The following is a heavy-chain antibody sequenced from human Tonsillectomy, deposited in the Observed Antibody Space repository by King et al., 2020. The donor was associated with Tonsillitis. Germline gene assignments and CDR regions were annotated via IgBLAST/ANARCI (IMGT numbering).Heavy chain of an antibody. D-gene: IGHD6-13*01. CDR2: LYSDGSI. CDR1: GFTVRNNY. J-gene: IGHJ5*02. CDR3: ARGPRYSNSLGWFDP. V-gene: IGHV3-66*01. Sequence: VQLVESGGGLVQPGGSLRLSCAASGFTVRNNYMSWARQAPGKGLKWVSVLYSDGSIYYADSVKGRFTISRDNSKNTLYLQMNSLRAEDTAVYYCARGPRYSNSLGWFDPWDQGTLVTVSS.